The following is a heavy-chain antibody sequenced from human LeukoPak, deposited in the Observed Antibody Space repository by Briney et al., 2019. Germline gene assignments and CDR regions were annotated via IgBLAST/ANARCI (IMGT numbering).Heavy chain of an antibody. Sequence: GGSLRLSCAASGFTFSSYWMHWVRQAPGKGLVWVSRISSDGSSTSYADSVKGRFTISRDNAKNTLYLQMNSLRAEGTAVYYCARGIWFGELFGSYGMDVWGKGTTVTVSS. CDR1: GFTFSSYW. CDR2: ISSDGSST. V-gene: IGHV3-74*01. D-gene: IGHD3-10*01. CDR3: ARGIWFGELFGSYGMDV. J-gene: IGHJ6*04.